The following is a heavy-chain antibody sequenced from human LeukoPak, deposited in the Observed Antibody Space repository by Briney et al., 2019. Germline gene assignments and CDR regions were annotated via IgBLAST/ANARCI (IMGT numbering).Heavy chain of an antibody. CDR1: GFTFSSYA. D-gene: IGHD6-13*01. CDR2: ISGSGGST. CDR3: AKLDRRIVAAAGGYFDY. J-gene: IGHJ4*02. V-gene: IGHV3-23*01. Sequence: GGSLRLSCAASGFTFSSYAMSWVRQAPGKGLEWVSAISGSGGSTYYADSVKGRFTISGDNSKNTLYLQMNSLRAEDTAVYYCAKLDRRIVAAAGGYFDYWGQGTLVTVSS.